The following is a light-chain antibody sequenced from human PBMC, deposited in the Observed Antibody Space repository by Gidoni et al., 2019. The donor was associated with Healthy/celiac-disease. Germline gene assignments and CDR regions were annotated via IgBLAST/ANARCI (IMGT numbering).Light chain of an antibody. J-gene: IGKJ3*01. CDR3: QQYGSSRFT. V-gene: IGKV3-20*01. Sequence: IVLTPSPGTLSFSPGERATLSCRASQSVSSHYLAWYQQKPGQAPRLLSYGASSRATGLPDRFRDSGAGTDCTLTISRLEPEDFAVYYCQQYGSSRFTFGPGTKVDIK. CDR1: QSVSSHY. CDR2: GAS.